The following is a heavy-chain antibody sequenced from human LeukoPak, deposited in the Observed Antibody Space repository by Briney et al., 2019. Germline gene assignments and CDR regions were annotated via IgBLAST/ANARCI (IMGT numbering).Heavy chain of an antibody. J-gene: IGHJ4*02. CDR1: GFSFSSYT. D-gene: IGHD6-13*01. CDR2: ISSSSTYI. CDR3: AKKFSNVWYQIDY. V-gene: IGHV3-21*06. Sequence: PGGSLRLSCAASGFSFSSYTMGWVRQAPGKGLEWVSGISSSSTYIYHADSMEGRSTISRNNAKNTLYLQMNSLIPGGTAVYYCAKKFSNVWYQIDYWGQGTLVTVSS.